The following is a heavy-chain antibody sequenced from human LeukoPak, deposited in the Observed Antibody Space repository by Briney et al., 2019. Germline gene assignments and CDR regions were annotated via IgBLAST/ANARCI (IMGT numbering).Heavy chain of an antibody. J-gene: IGHJ5*02. V-gene: IGHV4-61*02. CDR2: IYTSGST. D-gene: IGHD2-21*02. CDR3: ARERVWRYCGGDSCGWFDP. CDR1: GGSINSGSYY. Sequence: SQTLSLTCTVSGGSINSGSYYWNWIRQPAGKGLEWIGRIYTSGSTNYNPSLKSRVTISVDTSKNQFSLKLSSVTAADTAVYYCARERVWRYCGGDSCGWFDPWGQGTLVTVSS.